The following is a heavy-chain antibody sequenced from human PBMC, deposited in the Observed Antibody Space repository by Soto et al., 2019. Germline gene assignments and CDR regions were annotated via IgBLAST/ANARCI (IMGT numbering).Heavy chain of an antibody. D-gene: IGHD6-6*01. J-gene: IGHJ4*02. CDR1: GFTFSSYA. V-gene: IGHV3-23*01. CDR2: ISSSGSST. Sequence: GGSLRLSCAASGFTFSSYAMSWVRQGPGKGLEWVSAISSSGSSTFYADSVKGRFTISRDNSKNTVYLQMNSLRAEDTAVYFCAKPSIAARHYLDYWGQGILVTVSS. CDR3: AKPSIAARHYLDY.